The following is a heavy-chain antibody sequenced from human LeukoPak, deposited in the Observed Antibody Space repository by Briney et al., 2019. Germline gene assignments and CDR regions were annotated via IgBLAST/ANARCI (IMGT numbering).Heavy chain of an antibody. V-gene: IGHV3-33*01. CDR3: ARVSRYCTNGVCPSDY. J-gene: IGHJ4*02. CDR2: IWYDGSNK. Sequence: GRSLRLSCAASGFTFSSYGMHWVRQAPGKGLEWVAVIWYDGSNKYYADSVKGRFTISRDNSKNTLYLQMSSLRAEDTAVYYCARVSRYCTNGVCPSDYWGQGTLVTVSS. CDR1: GFTFSSYG. D-gene: IGHD2-8*01.